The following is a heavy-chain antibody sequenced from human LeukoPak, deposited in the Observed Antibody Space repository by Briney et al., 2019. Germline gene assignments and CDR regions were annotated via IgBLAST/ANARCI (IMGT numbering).Heavy chain of an antibody. CDR3: ARVGLRDSSGYFDY. J-gene: IGHJ4*02. Sequence: SETLSLTCTVSGGSISSSSYYWGWIRQPPGKGLEWIGSIYYSGSTYYNPSLKSRVTISVDTSKNQFPLKLSSVIAADTAVYYCARVGLRDSSGYFDYWGQGTLVTVSS. CDR1: GGSISSSSYY. CDR2: IYYSGST. D-gene: IGHD3-22*01. V-gene: IGHV4-39*06.